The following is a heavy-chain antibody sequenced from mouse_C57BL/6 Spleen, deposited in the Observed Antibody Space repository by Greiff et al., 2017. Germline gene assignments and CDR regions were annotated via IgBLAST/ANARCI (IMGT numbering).Heavy chain of an antibody. CDR3: ARNPRQLRPLYDAMDY. CDR1: GFSLSTFGLG. Sequence: QVTLKVSGPGILQPSQTLSLTCSFSGFSLSTFGLGVGWIRQPSGKGLEWLAHIWWDDDKYFNPSLKSRLTLSQDTSKNQVFLKIANVDTADTATYYCARNPRQLRPLYDAMDYWGQGTSVTVSS. CDR2: IWWDDDK. J-gene: IGHJ4*01. V-gene: IGHV8-8*01. D-gene: IGHD3-2*02.